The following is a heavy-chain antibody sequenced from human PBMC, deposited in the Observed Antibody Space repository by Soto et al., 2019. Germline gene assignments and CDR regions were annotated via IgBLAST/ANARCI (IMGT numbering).Heavy chain of an antibody. Sequence: QVQLLQSGAEVKKPGASVKISCKASGYNFNNYEINWVRQAPAQGLEWMGWMKGYSGNPLYAQNFQGRLTLTRDTSTNTAYQELTSLAYEDTAIYFCARRRGESYYGLDYWGQGTLVTVSS. D-gene: IGHD1-26*01. J-gene: IGHJ4*02. CDR2: MKGYSGNP. CDR1: GYNFNNYE. CDR3: ARRRGESYYGLDY. V-gene: IGHV1-8*01.